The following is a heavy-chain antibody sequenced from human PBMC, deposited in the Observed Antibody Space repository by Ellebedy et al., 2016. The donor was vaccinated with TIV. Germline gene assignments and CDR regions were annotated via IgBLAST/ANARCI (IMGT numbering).Heavy chain of an antibody. Sequence: MPSETLSLTCTVSGGSISSYYWSWIRQPPGKGLEWIGYIYYSGSTNYNPSLKSRVTISVDTSKNQFSLKLSSVTAADTAVYYCARGYDSSGYWSHDYWGQGTLVTVSS. CDR1: GGSISSYY. CDR3: ARGYDSSGYWSHDY. V-gene: IGHV4-59*08. D-gene: IGHD3-22*01. J-gene: IGHJ4*02. CDR2: IYYSGST.